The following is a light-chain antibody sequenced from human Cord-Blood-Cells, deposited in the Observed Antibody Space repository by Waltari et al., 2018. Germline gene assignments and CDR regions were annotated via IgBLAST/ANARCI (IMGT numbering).Light chain of an antibody. CDR1: QSLLHSDVKTY. CDR2: EVS. Sequence: IVMTQTLPSLSVTHGQQASIFCKSSQSLLHSDVKTYLYWYLQKPGQSPQLLIYEVSSLFCGVPERFSGSGSGTDFTLTISRLQADDFGVYYCKQDIHHSYTFGQGTKLEIK. V-gene: IGKV2-29*02. CDR3: KQDIHHSYT. J-gene: IGKJ2*01.